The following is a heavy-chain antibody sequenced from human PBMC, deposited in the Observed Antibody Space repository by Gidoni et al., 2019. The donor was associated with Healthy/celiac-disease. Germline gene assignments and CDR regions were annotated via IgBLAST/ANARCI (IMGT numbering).Heavy chain of an antibody. CDR3: AGGFTYYDVWGGYSRWFDP. CDR2: MNPNSGGT. Sequence: QLQLVQSGAEVQKPGASVKVSCKASGYTFTGYSMHWVRQAPGQGLEWMGGMNPNSGGTNYGQKFQDRVTMNRETTISTANMEKRRLRSEDTAVYYCAGGFTYYDVWGGYSRWFDPWGQGTLVTVSS. V-gene: IGHV1-2*02. J-gene: IGHJ5*02. D-gene: IGHD3-3*01. CDR1: GYTFTGYS.